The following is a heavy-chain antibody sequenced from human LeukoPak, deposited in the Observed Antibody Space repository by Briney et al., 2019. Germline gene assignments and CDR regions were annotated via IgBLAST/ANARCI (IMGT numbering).Heavy chain of an antibody. CDR2: IRYDGSNK. D-gene: IGHD3-10*01. Sequence: PGGSLRLSCAASGFTSSSYAMHWVRQAPGKGLEWVAFIRYDGSNKYYADSVKGRFTISRDNSKNTLYLQMNSLRAEDTAVYYCAKVDATWFGEPPMDYWGQGTLVTVSS. J-gene: IGHJ4*02. CDR3: AKVDATWFGEPPMDY. CDR1: GFTSSSYA. V-gene: IGHV3-30*02.